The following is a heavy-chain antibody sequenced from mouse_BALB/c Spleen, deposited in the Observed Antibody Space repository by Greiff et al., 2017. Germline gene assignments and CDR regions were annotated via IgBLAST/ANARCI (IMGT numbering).Heavy chain of an antibody. CDR3: ARDYDSGCSFFDD. V-gene: IGHV14-3*02. CDR2: IDPANGNT. J-gene: IGHJ2*01. CDR1: GFNIKDTY. D-gene: IGHD1-1*01. Sequence: VQLKQSGAELVKPGASVKLSCTASGFNIKDTYMHWVKQRPEQGLEWIGRIDPANGNTKYDPKFQGKATITADTSSNTAYLQLSSLTSEDTAVYCGARDYDSGCSFFDDWGQGTTLTVSS.